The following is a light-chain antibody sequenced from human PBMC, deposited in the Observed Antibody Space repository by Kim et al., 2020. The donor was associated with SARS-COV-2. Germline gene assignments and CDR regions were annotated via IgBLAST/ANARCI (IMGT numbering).Light chain of an antibody. CDR1: QSVSSW. CDR3: QQYNTYPYT. V-gene: IGKV1-5*03. CDR2: TAF. Sequence: DIQMTQSPSTLSASVGDRVTITCRASQSVSSWLAWYQQKPGKAPKLLIYTAFTLESGVPSRFSGSGSGTEFTLTISSLQPDDFASYYCQQYNTYPYTFGQGTKLEI. J-gene: IGKJ2*01.